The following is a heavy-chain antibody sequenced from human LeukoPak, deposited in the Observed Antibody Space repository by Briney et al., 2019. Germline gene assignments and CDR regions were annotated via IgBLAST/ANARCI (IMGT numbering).Heavy chain of an antibody. V-gene: IGHV4-4*07. J-gene: IGHJ6*03. Sequence: SETLSLTCTVSGGSINSYYWSWIRQPAGKGLEWIGRIYTSGSTNYNPSLKSRVTMSVDTSKNQFSLKLTSVTAADTAVYYCARDYYDNSAYYYMDVWGKGTTVTVSS. D-gene: IGHD3-22*01. CDR2: IYTSGST. CDR3: ARDYYDNSAYYYMDV. CDR1: GGSINSYY.